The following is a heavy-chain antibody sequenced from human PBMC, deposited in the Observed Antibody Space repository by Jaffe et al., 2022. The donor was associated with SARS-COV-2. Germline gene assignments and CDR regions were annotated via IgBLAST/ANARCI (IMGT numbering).Heavy chain of an antibody. D-gene: IGHD6-13*01. Sequence: QVQLQESGPGLVKPSQTLSLTCTVSGGSISSGDYYWSWIRQPPGKGLEWIGYIYYSGSTYYNPSLKSRVTISVDTSKNQFSLKLSSVTAADTAVYYCARAPGIAVAGDNWFDPWGQGTLVTVSS. CDR1: GGSISSGDYY. CDR2: IYYSGST. J-gene: IGHJ5*02. V-gene: IGHV4-30-4*01. CDR3: ARAPGIAVAGDNWFDP.